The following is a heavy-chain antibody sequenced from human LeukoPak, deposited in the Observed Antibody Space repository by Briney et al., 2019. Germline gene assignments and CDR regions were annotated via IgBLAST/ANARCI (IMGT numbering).Heavy chain of an antibody. D-gene: IGHD6-19*01. CDR3: AKDHPPWAVAGGDSDY. CDR1: GFTFSSYG. Sequence: SGGSLRLSCAASGFTFSSYGMHWVRQAPGKGLEWVAFIRYDGSNKYYADSVKGRFTISRDNSKNTLYLQMNSLRAEDTAVYYCAKDHPPWAVAGGDSDYWGQGTLVTVSS. J-gene: IGHJ4*02. V-gene: IGHV3-30*02. CDR2: IRYDGSNK.